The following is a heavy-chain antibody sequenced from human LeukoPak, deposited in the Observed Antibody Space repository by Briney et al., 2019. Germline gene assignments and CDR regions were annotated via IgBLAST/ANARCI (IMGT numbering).Heavy chain of an antibody. CDR2: IIPIFGTA. J-gene: IGHJ4*02. CDR3: ARDLQNYYGSGSYSDY. D-gene: IGHD3-10*01. V-gene: IGHV1-69*01. Sequence: SVKVSCKASGGTFSSYAISWVRQAPGQGLEWMVGIIPIFGTANYAQKFQGRVTITADESTSTAYMELSSLRSEDTAVYYCARDLQNYYGSGSYSDYWGQGTLVTVSS. CDR1: GGTFSSYA.